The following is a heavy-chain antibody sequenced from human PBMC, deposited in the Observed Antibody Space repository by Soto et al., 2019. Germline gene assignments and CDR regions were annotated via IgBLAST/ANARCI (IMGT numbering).Heavy chain of an antibody. J-gene: IGHJ3*02. CDR2: IYYSGST. V-gene: IGHV4-59*01. CDR1: GGSISSYY. Sequence: QVQLQESGPGLVKPSETLSLTCTVSGGSISSYYWSWIRQPPGKGLEWIGYIYYSGSTNYNPSLKSRVTISVDTSKNQFSLKLSSVTAADTAVYYCAKGMGIAAAGDAFDIWGQGTMVTVSS. CDR3: AKGMGIAAAGDAFDI. D-gene: IGHD6-13*01.